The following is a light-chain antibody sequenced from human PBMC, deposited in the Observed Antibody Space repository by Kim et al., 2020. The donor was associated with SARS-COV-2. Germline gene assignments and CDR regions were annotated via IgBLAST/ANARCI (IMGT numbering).Light chain of an antibody. CDR1: QSIGTD. Sequence: EIVMTHSPATLSLSPGERATLSCTASQSIGTDLAWYQQKPGQAPRLLIYHAFTRATGIPARISGSGSGTEFTLTISSLQSEDFAVYYWQQYNDWPLTFGGGSKLEI. CDR2: HAF. J-gene: IGKJ4*01. CDR3: QQYNDWPLT. V-gene: IGKV3D-15*01.